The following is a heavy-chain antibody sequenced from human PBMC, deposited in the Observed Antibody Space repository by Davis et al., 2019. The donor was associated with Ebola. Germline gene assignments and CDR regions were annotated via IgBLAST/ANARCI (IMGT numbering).Heavy chain of an antibody. J-gene: IGHJ4*02. D-gene: IGHD5-18*01. V-gene: IGHV2-5*02. Sequence: SGPTLAKPTQTLTLTCTFSGFSLSTSGVGVGWIRQHPGKALEWLALIYWDDDKRYSPSLKSRLTITKDTSKNQVVLTMTNMDPVDTATYYCAHRGYSHCFFDYWGQGTLVTVSS. CDR2: IYWDDDK. CDR1: GFSLSTSGVG. CDR3: AHRGYSHCFFDY.